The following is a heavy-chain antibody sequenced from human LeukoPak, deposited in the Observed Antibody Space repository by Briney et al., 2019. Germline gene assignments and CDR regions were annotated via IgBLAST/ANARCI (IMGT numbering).Heavy chain of an antibody. CDR1: GLTFSSYSSSYS. CDR3: ARGYDSSGYYPGALDY. CDR2: ISVRSSHI. Sequence: GGSLRLSCAASGLTFSSYSSSYSMNWVRQAPGKGLEWVSSISVRSSHIYYADSVKGRFTISRDNAKNSLYLQMNSLRAEDTAVYFCARGYDSSGYYPGALDYWAREPWSPSPQ. D-gene: IGHD3-22*01. J-gene: IGHJ4*02. V-gene: IGHV3-21*01.